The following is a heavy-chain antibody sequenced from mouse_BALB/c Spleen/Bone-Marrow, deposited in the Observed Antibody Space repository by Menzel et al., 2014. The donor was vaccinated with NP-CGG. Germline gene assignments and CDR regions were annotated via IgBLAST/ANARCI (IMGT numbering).Heavy chain of an antibody. V-gene: IGHV1S135*01. CDR3: ARELSRAMDN. CDR1: GYAFTRYN. D-gene: IGHD2-12*01. CDR2: IDPYSGGT. J-gene: IGHJ4*01. Sequence: VQLQQSGPELVTPGASVKVSCKASGYAFTRYNMYWVKQSHGKSLEWIGYIDPYSGGTNYNQKFKGKATLTVDKSSSTAYMHLNSLTSEDSAVYYCARELSRAMDNWGQGTSVTVSS.